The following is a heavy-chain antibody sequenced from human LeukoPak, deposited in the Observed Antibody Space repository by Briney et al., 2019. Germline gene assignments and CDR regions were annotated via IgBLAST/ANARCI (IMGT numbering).Heavy chain of an antibody. CDR3: ARMTQQLVYWYFDL. D-gene: IGHD6-13*01. V-gene: IGHV2-70*01. CDR2: IDWDDDK. CDR1: GFSLSTSGMC. Sequence: SGPTLVKPTQTLTLTCTFSGFSLSTSGMCVSWIRQPPGKALEWLALIDWDDDKYYSTSLKTRLTISKDTSKNQVVLTMTNMDPVDTATYSCARMTQQLVYWYFDLWGRGTLVTVSS. J-gene: IGHJ2*01.